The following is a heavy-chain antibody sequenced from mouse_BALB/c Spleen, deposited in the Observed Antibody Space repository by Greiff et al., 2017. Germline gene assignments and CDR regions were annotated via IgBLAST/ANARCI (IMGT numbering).Heavy chain of an antibody. J-gene: IGHJ4*01. CDR3: ARYYDYDGAMDY. Sequence: EVKLMESGGGLVQPGGSLRLSCATSGFTFTDYYMSWVRQPPGKALEWLGFIRNKANGYTSEYSASVKGRFTISRADSQSILYLQMNTLRAEDSATAYCARYYDYDGAMDYWGQGTSVTVSA. CDR1: GFTFTDYY. CDR2: IRNKANGYTS. D-gene: IGHD2-4*01. V-gene: IGHV7-3*02.